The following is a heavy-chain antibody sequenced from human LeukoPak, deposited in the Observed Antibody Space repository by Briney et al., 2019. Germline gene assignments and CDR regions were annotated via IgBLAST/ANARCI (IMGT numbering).Heavy chain of an antibody. D-gene: IGHD6-19*01. Sequence: GASVKVSCKASGGTFSSYAISWVRQAPGQGLEWMGGIIPIFGTANYAQKFQGRVTITADESTSTAYMELSSLRSEDTAVYYCARRAQWLGNNWFDPWGQETLVTVSS. CDR1: GGTFSSYA. CDR2: IIPIFGTA. J-gene: IGHJ5*02. V-gene: IGHV1-69*13. CDR3: ARRAQWLGNNWFDP.